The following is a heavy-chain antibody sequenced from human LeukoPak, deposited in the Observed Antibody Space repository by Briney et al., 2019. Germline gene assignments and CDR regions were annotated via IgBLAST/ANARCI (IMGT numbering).Heavy chain of an antibody. Sequence: SETLSLTCTVSGGSISSGDYYWSWIRQPPGKGLEWIGYVYYSGSTNYNPSLKSRVTISVDTSKNQFSLKLSSVTAADTAVYYCARGGNSYGTDYWGQGTLVTVSS. CDR2: VYYSGST. D-gene: IGHD5-18*01. CDR3: ARGGNSYGTDY. CDR1: GGSISSGDYY. J-gene: IGHJ4*02. V-gene: IGHV4-61*08.